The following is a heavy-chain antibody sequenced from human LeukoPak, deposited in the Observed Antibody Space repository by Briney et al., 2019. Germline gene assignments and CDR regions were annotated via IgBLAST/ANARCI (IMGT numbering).Heavy chain of an antibody. CDR3: ARRALSGLFDY. J-gene: IGHJ4*02. CDR1: GGSISSSSYY. CDR2: IYYSGST. Sequence: SETLSLTCTVSGGSISSSSYYWGWIRQPPGKGLEWIGSIYYSGSTYYNPSLKSRVTLSVDTSKNQFSLKLSSVTAADTAVYYCARRALSGLFDYWGQGTLVTVSS. V-gene: IGHV4-39*01.